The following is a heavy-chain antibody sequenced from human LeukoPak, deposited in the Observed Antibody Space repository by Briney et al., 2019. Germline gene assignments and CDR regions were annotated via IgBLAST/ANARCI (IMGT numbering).Heavy chain of an antibody. CDR2: ISGSVGST. V-gene: IGHV3-23*01. D-gene: IGHD3-10*01. CDR1: GFTFSGYA. J-gene: IGHJ5*02. CDR3: AKSVTYYYGSGRYWFDP. Sequence: PGGSLRLSCAASGFTFSGYAMSWGREAPGRGLEWVSAISGSVGSTYYADSVKGRFTISRDNSKNTLYLQMNSLRAEDTAVYYCAKSVTYYYGSGRYWFDPWGQGTLVTVSS.